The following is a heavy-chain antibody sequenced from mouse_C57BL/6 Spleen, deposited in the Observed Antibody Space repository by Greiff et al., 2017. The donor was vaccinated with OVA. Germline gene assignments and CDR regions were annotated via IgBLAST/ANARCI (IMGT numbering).Heavy chain of an antibody. D-gene: IGHD4-1*01. CDR1: GYTFTSYW. CDR3: ARWVWDAWFAY. CDR2: IYPGSGST. Sequence: QVQLQQPGAELVKPGASVQMSCKASGYTFTSYWINWVKQRPGQGLEWIGDIYPGSGSTNYNEKFKSKATLTVDTSSSTAYMQRSSLTSEDSSVYYCARWVWDAWFAYWGQGTLVTVSA. V-gene: IGHV1-55*01. J-gene: IGHJ3*01.